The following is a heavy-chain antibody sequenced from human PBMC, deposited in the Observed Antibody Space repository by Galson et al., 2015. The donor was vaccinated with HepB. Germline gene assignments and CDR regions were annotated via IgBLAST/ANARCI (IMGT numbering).Heavy chain of an antibody. CDR3: ARGGIPGNSWLLDYHYMDV. Sequence: SLRLSCAASGFTFSSYWMNWVRQVPGKGLVWVSRIKSDGSNTNYAESVKGRFTISRDNAKNTLYLQMNSLRVEDTAVYYCARGGIPGNSWLLDYHYMDVWGKGTTVTVSS. J-gene: IGHJ6*03. V-gene: IGHV3-74*01. D-gene: IGHD2-2*01. CDR2: IKSDGSNT. CDR1: GFTFSSYW.